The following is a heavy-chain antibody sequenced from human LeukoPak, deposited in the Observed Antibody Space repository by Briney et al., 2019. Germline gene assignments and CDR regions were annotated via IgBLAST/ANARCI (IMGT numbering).Heavy chain of an antibody. CDR1: GGSISSGDYY. V-gene: IGHV4-30-4*01. CDR3: ARGPLSPRSGSGGDV. Sequence: SETLSLTCTVSGGSISSGDYYWSWIRQPPGKGLEWIGYIYYSGSTYYNPSLKSRVTISVDTSKNQFSLKLSSVTAADTAVYYCARGPLSPRSGSGGDVWGQGTTVTVSS. CDR2: IYYSGST. J-gene: IGHJ6*02. D-gene: IGHD3-10*01.